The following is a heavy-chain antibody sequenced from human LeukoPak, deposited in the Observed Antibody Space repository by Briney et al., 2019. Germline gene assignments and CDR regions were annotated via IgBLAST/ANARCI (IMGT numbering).Heavy chain of an antibody. CDR3: ARGLNWLDP. Sequence: SETQSLTCTVSGASINNYYWSWIRQPPGKGLEWIGYIYYSGSTNYNASLKSRDTISKDTSKNQISLKLTSVTAADTAVYHCARGLNWLDPWGQGTQVTVSS. CDR2: IYYSGST. J-gene: IGHJ5*02. V-gene: IGHV4-59*01. CDR1: GASINNYY. D-gene: IGHD3-16*01.